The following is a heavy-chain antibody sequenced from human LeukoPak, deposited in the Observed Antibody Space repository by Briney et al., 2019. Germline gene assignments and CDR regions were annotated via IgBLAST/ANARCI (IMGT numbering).Heavy chain of an antibody. D-gene: IGHD1-26*01. CDR1: GGSISSGGYY. CDR2: IYYSGST. V-gene: IGHV4-31*03. CDR3: ARVRSSGKWELRWFDP. J-gene: IGHJ5*02. Sequence: SETLSLTCTVSGGSISSGGYYWSWIRQHPGKGLEWIGYIYYSGSTYYNPSLKSRVTISVDTSKNQFSLKLSSVTAADTAVYYCARVRSSGKWELRWFDPWGQGTLVTVSS.